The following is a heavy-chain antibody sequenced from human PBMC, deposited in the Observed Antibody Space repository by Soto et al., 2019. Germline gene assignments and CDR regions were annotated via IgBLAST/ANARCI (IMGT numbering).Heavy chain of an antibody. Sequence: EVQLLESGGGLVQPGGSLRLSCAASGFTFSSYAMSWVRQAPGKGLEWVSVISGSGGSTYYADSVKGRFTISSDNSKNTLYLQMDSLRAEDKAVYYCAKGRGYCMITSCYVGSYYWGQGTLVTVSS. CDR3: AKGRGYCMITSCYVGSYY. CDR2: ISGSGGST. J-gene: IGHJ4*02. CDR1: GFTFSSYA. V-gene: IGHV3-23*01. D-gene: IGHD2-2*01.